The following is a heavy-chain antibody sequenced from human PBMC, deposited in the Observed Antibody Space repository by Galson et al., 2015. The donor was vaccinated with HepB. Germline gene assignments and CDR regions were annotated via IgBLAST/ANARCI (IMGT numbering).Heavy chain of an antibody. J-gene: IGHJ4*02. CDR3: TTLYYYETGDGDAARRRDYFDS. CDR2: IKDKGDGGTT. D-gene: IGHD3-22*01. CDR1: GFTFRNAW. Sequence: SLRLSCAASGFTFRNAWMTWVRQAPGKGLEWVGRIKDKGDGGTTDNAAPVKGRFIISRDDSKDTLYLLMNSLKTEDTAVYYCTTLYYYETGDGDAARRRDYFDSWGQGTLVTVSS. V-gene: IGHV3-15*01.